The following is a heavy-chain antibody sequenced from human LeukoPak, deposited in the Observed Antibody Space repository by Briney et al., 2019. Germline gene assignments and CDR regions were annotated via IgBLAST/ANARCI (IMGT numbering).Heavy chain of an antibody. J-gene: IGHJ4*02. CDR1: GFTFSSYG. CDR3: AGLVVGTATIDY. V-gene: IGHV3-30*03. D-gene: IGHD2-21*02. CDR2: ISYDGSNK. Sequence: GGSLRLSCAASGFTFSSYGMHWVRQAPGKGLEWVAVISYDGSNKYYADSVKGRFTISRDNSKNTLYLQMNSLRAEDTAVYHCAGLVVGTATIDYWGQGTLVTVSS.